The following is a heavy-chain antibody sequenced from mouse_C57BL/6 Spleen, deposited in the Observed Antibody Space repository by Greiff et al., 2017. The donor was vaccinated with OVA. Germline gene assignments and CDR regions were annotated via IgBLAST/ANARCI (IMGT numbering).Heavy chain of an antibody. CDR1: GYTFTSYW. Sequence: QVQLQQPGTELVKPGASVKLSCKASGYTFTSYWMHWVKQRPGQGLEWIGYINPSNGGTNYNEKFKSKATLTVDKSSSTAYMQLSSLTSEDAAVYYCAREGDYGSPVPYWGQGTTLTVSS. CDR3: AREGDYGSPVPY. D-gene: IGHD1-1*01. V-gene: IGHV1-53*01. CDR2: INPSNGGT. J-gene: IGHJ2*01.